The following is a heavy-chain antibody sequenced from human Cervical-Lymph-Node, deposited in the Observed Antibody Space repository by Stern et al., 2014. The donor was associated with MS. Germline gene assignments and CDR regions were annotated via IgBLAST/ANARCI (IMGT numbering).Heavy chain of an antibody. CDR3: ARDKRRSSFFVGY. Sequence: VQLVESGGGVVQPGRSLRLSCAASGFTFSSYGMHWVRQAPGKGLEWVAVIWYDGSNKYYADSVKGRFTISRDNSKNTLYLQMNSLRAEDTAVYYCARDKRRSSFFVGYWGQGTLVTVSS. V-gene: IGHV3-33*01. D-gene: IGHD6-6*01. CDR1: GFTFSSYG. J-gene: IGHJ4*02. CDR2: IWYDGSNK.